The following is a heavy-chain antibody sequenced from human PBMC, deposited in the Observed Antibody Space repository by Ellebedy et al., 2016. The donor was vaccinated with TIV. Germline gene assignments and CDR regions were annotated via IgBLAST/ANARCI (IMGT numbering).Heavy chain of an antibody. Sequence: GESLKISXAASGFTFSSYGMHWVRQAPGKGLEWVAVISYDGSNKYYADSVKGRFTISRDNSKNTLYLQMNSLRAEDTAVYYCARDIYSEGGYWGQGTLVTVSS. CDR3: ARDIYSEGGY. D-gene: IGHD2-21*01. CDR2: ISYDGSNK. J-gene: IGHJ4*02. V-gene: IGHV3-30*03. CDR1: GFTFSSYG.